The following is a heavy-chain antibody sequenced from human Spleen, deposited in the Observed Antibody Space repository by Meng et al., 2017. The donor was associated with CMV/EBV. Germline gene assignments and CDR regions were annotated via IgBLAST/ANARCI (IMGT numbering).Heavy chain of an antibody. Sequence: ASVKVSCKASGYTFTSYDINWVRQATGQGLEWMGWMNPNSGNTGYAQKFQGRVTMTRDTSISTAYMELSRLRSDDTAVYYCARDLFVVVPAANGYWGQGTLVTVSS. CDR1: GYTFTSYD. CDR2: MNPNSGNT. V-gene: IGHV1-8*01. J-gene: IGHJ4*02. D-gene: IGHD2-2*01. CDR3: ARDLFVVVPAANGY.